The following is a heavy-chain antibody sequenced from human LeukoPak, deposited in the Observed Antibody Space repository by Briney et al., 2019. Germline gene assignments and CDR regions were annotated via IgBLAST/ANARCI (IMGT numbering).Heavy chain of an antibody. J-gene: IGHJ5*02. D-gene: IGHD2-21*02. CDR3: AKVAVTGYNWFDP. CDR2: IYSSGST. Sequence: SETLSLTCTVSGGSISCYYWSWIRQPAGKGLEWIGRIYSSGSTNYNPSFQSRVTMSLDTSKSQFSLKLSSVTAADTAVYYCAKVAVTGYNWFDPWGQGTLVTVSS. V-gene: IGHV4-4*07. CDR1: GGSISCYY.